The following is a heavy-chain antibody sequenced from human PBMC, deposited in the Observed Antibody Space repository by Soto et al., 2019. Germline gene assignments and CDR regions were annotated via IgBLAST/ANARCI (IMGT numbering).Heavy chain of an antibody. Sequence: RGASLNISCKGPGYSFAGSWIPRVRQKPGKGLEWRGRIHPSYPQTYYSPSFRGHVTISVPKTITTVFLQWSSLRASDTAMYYCARQIYDSDTGPNFQYYFDAWGQGTPVTVSS. CDR2: IHPSYPQT. D-gene: IGHD3-22*01. V-gene: IGHV5-10-1*01. CDR3: ARQIYDSDTGPNFQYYFDA. CDR1: GYSFAGSW. J-gene: IGHJ4*02.